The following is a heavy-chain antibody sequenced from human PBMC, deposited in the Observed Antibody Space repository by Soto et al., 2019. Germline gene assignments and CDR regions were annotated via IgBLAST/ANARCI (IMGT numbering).Heavy chain of an antibody. CDR3: ARGGSYYAFDI. J-gene: IGHJ3*02. V-gene: IGHV3-30*14. D-gene: IGHD1-26*01. CDR1: GFTFSSHA. CDR2: ISYDGSNK. Sequence: GGSLRLSCAASGFTFSSHAMHWVRQAPGKGLEWVAVISYDGSNKYSADSVKGRFTISRDNSKKTLYLQMNSLRAEDTAVYYCARGGSYYAFDIWGQGTMVTVSS.